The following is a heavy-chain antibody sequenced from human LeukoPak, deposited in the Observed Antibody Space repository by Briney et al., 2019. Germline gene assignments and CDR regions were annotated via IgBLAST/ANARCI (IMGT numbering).Heavy chain of an antibody. CDR3: ARRGSSGWYDSFDY. CDR2: ISFDGSST. Sequence: GGSLRLSCAASGFTFSSYWMHWVRQAPGKGLVWVSRISFDGSSTTYADSVKGRFTISRDNAKNTLYLQMNSLRAEDTAVYYCARRGSSGWYDSFDYWGQGTLVTVSS. CDR1: GFTFSSYW. D-gene: IGHD6-19*01. J-gene: IGHJ4*02. V-gene: IGHV3-74*01.